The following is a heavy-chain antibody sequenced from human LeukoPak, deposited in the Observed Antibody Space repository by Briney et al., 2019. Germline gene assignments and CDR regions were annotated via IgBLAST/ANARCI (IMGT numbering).Heavy chain of an antibody. CDR2: IYPGDSDT. D-gene: IGHD1-1*01. CDR1: GYSFTYYW. J-gene: IGHJ4*02. V-gene: IGHV5-51*01. CDR3: AGQDGNSKYYFDY. Sequence: GESLKISCKGSGYSFTYYWIGWVRQMPGKGLEWMGTIYPGDSDTRYRPSFQGQVTISVDKSISTAYLQWSSLKASDTAMYYCAGQDGNSKYYFDYWGQGTLVTVSS.